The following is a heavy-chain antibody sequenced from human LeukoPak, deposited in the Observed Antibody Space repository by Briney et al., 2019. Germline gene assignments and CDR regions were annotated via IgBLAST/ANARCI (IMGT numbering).Heavy chain of an antibody. D-gene: IGHD3-16*01. CDR1: GGSISSSSYY. V-gene: IGHV4-61*01. CDR2: IYYSGST. CDR3: ARDYYVGGRQSWFDP. J-gene: IGHJ5*02. Sequence: SETLSLTCTVSGGSISSSSYYWGWIRQPPGKGLEWIGYIYYSGSTNYNPSLKSRVTISVDTSKNQFSLKLSSVTAADTAVYYCARDYYVGGRQSWFDPWGQGTLVTVSS.